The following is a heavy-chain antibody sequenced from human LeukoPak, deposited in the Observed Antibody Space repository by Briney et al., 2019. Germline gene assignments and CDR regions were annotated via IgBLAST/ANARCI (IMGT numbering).Heavy chain of an antibody. CDR2: IHHSGST. CDR1: GGSISTYY. D-gene: IGHD2-15*01. V-gene: IGHV4-59*08. J-gene: IGHJ4*02. CDR3: ARRGYFDS. Sequence: PSETLSLTCTVSGGSISTYYWSWIRQTPAKGLEWIGYIHHSGSTTYNPSLKSRVTISVDTSKNQFSLNLSSVTAADTAVYYCARRGYFDSWGQGTLVTVSS.